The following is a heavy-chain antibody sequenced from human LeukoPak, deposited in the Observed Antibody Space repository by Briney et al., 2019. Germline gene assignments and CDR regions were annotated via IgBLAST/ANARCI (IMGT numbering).Heavy chain of an antibody. D-gene: IGHD1-26*01. CDR3: AKASNGGSYYGVIIDY. V-gene: IGHV3-30*18. CDR2: ISYDGCNK. Sequence: GGSLRHSRAAPGFTFSTYGMHRVRQAPGKGLERVSVISYDGCNKYYTDSVKGRFTISRVNSKNTLYLQMNSLRAEDTAVYYCAKASNGGSYYGVIIDYWGQGTLVTVSS. CDR1: GFTFSTYG. J-gene: IGHJ4*02.